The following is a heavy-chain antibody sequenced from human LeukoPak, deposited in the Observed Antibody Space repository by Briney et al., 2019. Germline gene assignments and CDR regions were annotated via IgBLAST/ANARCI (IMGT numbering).Heavy chain of an antibody. CDR2: IFYNGTT. Sequence: SETLSLTCSVSGGSIISYGYYWTWIRQYPGKGLEWIGNIFYNGTTYYNPSFKGRVTVSGDTSKNQFPLNLNSLTAADTAVYYCARDRMDTALAFFFDYWGQGTLVTVSS. CDR1: GGSIISYGYY. J-gene: IGHJ4*02. V-gene: IGHV4-31*03. CDR3: ARDRMDTALAFFFDY. D-gene: IGHD5-18*01.